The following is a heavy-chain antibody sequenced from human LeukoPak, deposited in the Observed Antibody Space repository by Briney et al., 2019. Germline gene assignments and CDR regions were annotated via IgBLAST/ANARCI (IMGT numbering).Heavy chain of an antibody. CDR2: ISWDGGST. Sequence: GGSLRLSCAASGFTFDDYTMHWVRQAPGKGLEWVSLISWDGGSTYYADSVKGRFTISRDNSKNSLYLQMNSLRTEDTALYYCAKDRSGSYYGGIDYWGQGTLVTVSS. CDR3: AKDRSGSYYGGIDY. D-gene: IGHD1-26*01. V-gene: IGHV3-43*01. CDR1: GFTFDDYT. J-gene: IGHJ4*02.